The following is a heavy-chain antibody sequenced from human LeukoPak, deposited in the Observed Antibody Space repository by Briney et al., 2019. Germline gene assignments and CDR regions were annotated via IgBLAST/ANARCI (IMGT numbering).Heavy chain of an antibody. CDR1: GFTFSSYA. CDR3: AKNDRRYYGSGSYYVDY. D-gene: IGHD3-10*01. CDR2: ISGSGGST. V-gene: IGHV3-23*01. J-gene: IGHJ4*02. Sequence: GGSLRLSCAASGFTFSSYAMSWVRPAPGKGLEWVSAISGSGGSTYYADSVKGRFNISRDNSKKTLYLQINSLRAEDTAVYYCAKNDRRYYGSGSYYVDYWGQGTLVTVSS.